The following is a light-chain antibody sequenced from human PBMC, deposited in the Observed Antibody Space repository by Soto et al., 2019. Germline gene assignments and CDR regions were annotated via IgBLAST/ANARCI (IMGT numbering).Light chain of an antibody. Sequence: DIQMTQSPSTLSASVGDRVTITCRASQGTSSYLAWYQPKPGKAPKLLIYAASTLQSGVPSRLRGIVSGTDFTLTLSSLQPEEWATDDGQQRYSTPLTFGGGTKVDIK. CDR1: QGTSSY. J-gene: IGKJ4*01. CDR2: AAS. V-gene: IGKV1-39*01. CDR3: QQRYSTPLT.